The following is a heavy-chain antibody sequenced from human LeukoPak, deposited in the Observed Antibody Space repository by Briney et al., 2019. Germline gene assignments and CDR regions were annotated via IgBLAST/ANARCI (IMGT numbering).Heavy chain of an antibody. CDR1: GFIFGSYS. V-gene: IGHV3-48*01. CDR3: SRLQYYYDSSGYVHSWFDP. D-gene: IGHD3-22*01. Sequence: GGSLRLSCAASGFIFGSYSMNWVRQAPGKGLEWVSYISSSSSAIFYADSVKGRFTVSRDNAKNSLYLQMNSLKTEDTAVYYCSRLQYYYDSSGYVHSWFDPWGQGTLVTVSS. J-gene: IGHJ5*02. CDR2: ISSSSSAI.